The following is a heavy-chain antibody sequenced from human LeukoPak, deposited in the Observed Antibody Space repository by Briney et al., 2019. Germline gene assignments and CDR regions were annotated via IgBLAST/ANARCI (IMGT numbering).Heavy chain of an antibody. CDR1: GGSISGWY. D-gene: IGHD3-22*01. CDR3: ARVHYYDSSGYDY. Sequence: SETLSLTCTVSGGSISGWYWSWIRQPPGKGLEWIGYIYGSGNTNYNPSLKSRVTMSIDTSKNQFSLKLTSVTAADTATYYCARVHYYDSSGYDYWGQGTPVTVSS. CDR2: IYGSGNT. J-gene: IGHJ4*02. V-gene: IGHV4-59*01.